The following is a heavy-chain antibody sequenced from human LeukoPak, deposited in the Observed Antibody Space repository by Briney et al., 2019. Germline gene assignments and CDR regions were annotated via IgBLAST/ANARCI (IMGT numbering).Heavy chain of an antibody. CDR2: IPYSGST. CDR1: GDSISSSSYY. J-gene: IGHJ4*02. CDR3: ARCKDYYVSGSYYKTFDY. Sequence: SETLSLTCAVSGDSISSSSYYWGWIRQPPGKGLEWIGSIPYSGSTYYNPSLKSRVTISVDTSKNQFSLKLSSVTAADTAVYYCARCKDYYVSGSYYKTFDYWGQGTLVTVSS. D-gene: IGHD3-10*01. V-gene: IGHV4-39*07.